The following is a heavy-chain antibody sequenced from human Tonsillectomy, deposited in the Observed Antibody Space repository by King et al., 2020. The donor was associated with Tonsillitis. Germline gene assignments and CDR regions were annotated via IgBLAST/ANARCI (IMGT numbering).Heavy chain of an antibody. CDR3: ARDSITRFAY. CDR1: GYTFTGYY. J-gene: IGHJ4*02. CDR2: INPNSGGT. V-gene: IGHV1-2*02. Sequence: VQLVESGAEVKKPGASVKVSCKASGYTFTGYYMHWVRQAPGQGLEWMGWINPNSGGTNNAQKFQGRVTMTRDTSISTAYMELSRLRSDDTAVYYCARDSITRFAYWGQGTLVTVSS.